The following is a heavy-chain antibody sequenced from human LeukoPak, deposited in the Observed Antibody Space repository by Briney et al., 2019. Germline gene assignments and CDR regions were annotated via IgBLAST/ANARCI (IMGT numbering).Heavy chain of an antibody. CDR3: ARDPGTYSSGWYGVRFDP. Sequence: SETLSLTCSVSGGSISGYYWSWIRQPPGKGLEWIGYIYYSGTTIYNPSLKSRLTISLDTSKNQFSLNLSSVTAADTAVYYCARDPGTYSSGWYGVRFDPWGQGTLVTVSS. D-gene: IGHD6-19*01. J-gene: IGHJ5*02. CDR1: GGSISGYY. CDR2: IYYSGTT. V-gene: IGHV4-59*12.